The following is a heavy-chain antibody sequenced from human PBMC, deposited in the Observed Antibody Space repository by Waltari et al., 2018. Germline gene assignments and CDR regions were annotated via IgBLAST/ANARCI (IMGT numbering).Heavy chain of an antibody. Sequence: VQLVQSGAEVYKPGSSAKVSCKASGGTVANYFVAWVRQAPGQGLEWMGGLLPMFGNPKFEEKSRDRVSITNEYSKDRGSRELSGRTAEDTAVYYCVAAATDLVAARRGYYYYYGMDLWGQGTSVTVSS. CDR1: GGTVANYF. CDR2: LLPMFGNP. CDR3: VAAATDLVAARRGYYYYYGMDL. D-gene: IGHD2-21*01. V-gene: IGHV1-69*05. J-gene: IGHJ6*02.